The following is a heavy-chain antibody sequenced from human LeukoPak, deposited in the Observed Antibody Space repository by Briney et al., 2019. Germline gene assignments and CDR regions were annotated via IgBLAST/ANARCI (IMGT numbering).Heavy chain of an antibody. D-gene: IGHD3-10*02. V-gene: IGHV3-21*01. J-gene: IGHJ1*01. Sequence: GGSLRLSCAASGFTFSSYSMNWVRQAPGKGLEWVSSISSSSSYIYYADSVKGRFTISRDNAKNSLYLQMNSLRAEDTAVYYCATYSSLNARDFQHWGQGTLVIVSS. CDR3: ATYSSLNARDFQH. CDR2: ISSSSSYI. CDR1: GFTFSSYS.